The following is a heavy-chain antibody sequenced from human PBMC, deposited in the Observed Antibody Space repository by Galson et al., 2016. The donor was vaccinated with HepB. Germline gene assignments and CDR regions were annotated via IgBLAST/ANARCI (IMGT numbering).Heavy chain of an antibody. J-gene: IGHJ4*02. D-gene: IGHD6-19*01. CDR2: IFYTGST. V-gene: IGHV4-59*01. CDR3: ARGHKRSSAFYQLDY. CDR1: GDSISTYF. Sequence: SETLSLTCTVSGDSISTYFWTWIRQPPGKGLEWIGYIFYTGSTNYNPSLKSRVTISLDMSKNQFSLKLTSVTAADTAVYFCARGHKRSSAFYQLDYWGQGALVTVSS.